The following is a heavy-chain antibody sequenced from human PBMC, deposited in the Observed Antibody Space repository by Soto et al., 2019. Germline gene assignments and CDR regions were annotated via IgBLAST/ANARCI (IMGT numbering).Heavy chain of an antibody. CDR1: GGTFSSYA. Sequence: QVQLVQSGAEVKKPGSSVKVSCKASGGTFSSYAISWVRQAPGQGLEWMGGIIPIFGTANYAQKFQGRVTITADESTSTAYRELSSLRSEDTAVYYCARGRDIVVVVAATPLDYWGQGTLVTVSS. CDR2: IIPIFGTA. CDR3: ARGRDIVVVVAATPLDY. D-gene: IGHD2-15*01. V-gene: IGHV1-69*01. J-gene: IGHJ4*02.